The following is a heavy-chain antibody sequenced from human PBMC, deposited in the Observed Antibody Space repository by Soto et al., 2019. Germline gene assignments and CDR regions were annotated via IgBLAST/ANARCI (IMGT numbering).Heavy chain of an antibody. V-gene: IGHV4-59*01. D-gene: IGHD7-27*01. CDR2: IYYSGST. Sequence: QVQLQESGPGLVKPSETLSLTCTVSGGSISSYYWSWIRQPPGKGLEWIGYIYYSGSTNYNPSLKSRVTISVDTSKNQFSLKLSSVTAADTAVYYCARDGLGHDAFDIWGQGTMVTVSS. CDR3: ARDGLGHDAFDI. CDR1: GGSISSYY. J-gene: IGHJ3*02.